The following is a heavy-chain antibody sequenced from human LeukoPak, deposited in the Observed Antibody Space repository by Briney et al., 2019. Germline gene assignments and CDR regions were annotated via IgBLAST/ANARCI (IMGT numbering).Heavy chain of an antibody. D-gene: IGHD3-9*01. CDR3: ANSVNWLLSWYFDY. V-gene: IGHV3-23*01. Sequence: GGSLRLSCAASGFTFSSYAMSWVRQAPGKGLEWVSAISGSGGSTYYADSVKGRFTISRDNSKNTLYLQMNSLRAEDTAVYYCANSVNWLLSWYFDYWGQGTLVTVSS. J-gene: IGHJ4*02. CDR2: ISGSGGST. CDR1: GFTFSSYA.